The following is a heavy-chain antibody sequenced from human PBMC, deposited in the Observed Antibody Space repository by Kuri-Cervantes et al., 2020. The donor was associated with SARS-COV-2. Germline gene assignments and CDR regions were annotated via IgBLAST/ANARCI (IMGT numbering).Heavy chain of an antibody. CDR2: ISGSGGST. Sequence: GESLKISCAASGFTFSSYAMHWVRQAPGKGLEWVSAISGSGGSTYYADSVKGRFTISRDNSKNTLYLQMNSLRAEDTAVYYCAKVYYDFWSGYYNYYYYMDVWGKGTTVTVSS. J-gene: IGHJ6*03. V-gene: IGHV3-23*01. D-gene: IGHD3-3*01. CDR3: AKVYYDFWSGYYNYYYYMDV. CDR1: GFTFSSYA.